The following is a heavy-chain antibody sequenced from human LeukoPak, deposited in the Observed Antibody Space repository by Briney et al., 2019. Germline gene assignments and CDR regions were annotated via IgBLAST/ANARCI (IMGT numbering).Heavy chain of an antibody. D-gene: IGHD3-10*01. CDR2: FDPEHGEA. V-gene: IGHV1-24*01. Sequence: ASVKVSCKVYGDTLTELSTHWVRHAPGKGLEWMGGFDPEHGEAIYAQTFQGRITMTEDTSTDTAYMELSSLTSDDTAVYYCAAEGQRLLGYWGQGTLVTVSS. CDR3: AAEGQRLLGY. CDR1: GDTLTELS. J-gene: IGHJ4*02.